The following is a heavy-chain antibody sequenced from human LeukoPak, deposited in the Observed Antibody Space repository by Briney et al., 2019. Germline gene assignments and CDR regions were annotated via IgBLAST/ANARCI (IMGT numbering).Heavy chain of an antibody. Sequence: PSETLSLTCAVYGGSFSGYYWSWIRQPPGKGLEWIGEINHSGSTNYNPSLKSRVTISVDTSKNQFSLKLSSVTAADTAVYYCARLRGAAAGDWGQGTLVTVSS. V-gene: IGHV4-34*01. CDR3: ARLRGAAAGD. CDR2: INHSGST. CDR1: GGSFSGYY. D-gene: IGHD6-13*01. J-gene: IGHJ4*02.